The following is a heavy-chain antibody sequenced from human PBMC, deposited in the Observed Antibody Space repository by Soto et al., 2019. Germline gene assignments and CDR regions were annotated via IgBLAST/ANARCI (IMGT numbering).Heavy chain of an antibody. D-gene: IGHD6-13*01. Sequence: QVQLQQWGAGLLKPSETLSLTCAVYGGSFSGYYWSWIRQPPGKGLVWIGEINHSGSTNYNPSLKSRVTISVDPSKNQFSLKLSSVTAADTAVYYCARQRIAAAYNWFDPWGQGTLVTVSS. J-gene: IGHJ5*02. CDR2: INHSGST. CDR1: GGSFSGYY. V-gene: IGHV4-34*01. CDR3: ARQRIAAAYNWFDP.